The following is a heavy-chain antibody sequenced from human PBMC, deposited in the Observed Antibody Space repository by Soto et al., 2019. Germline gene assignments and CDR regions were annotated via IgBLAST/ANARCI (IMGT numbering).Heavy chain of an antibody. J-gene: IGHJ5*02. CDR3: ARDPGGYQLLWWFDP. Sequence: PSETLSLTCTVSGGSLSSYYWNWIRQSPGQGLEWIGYVYSSGSTIYNPSLESRVTISVDMSKNQFSLKMSSVTAADTAIYYCARDPGGYQLLWWFDPWGQGTLVTVSS. D-gene: IGHD2-2*01. V-gene: IGHV4-59*01. CDR2: VYSSGST. CDR1: GGSLSSYY.